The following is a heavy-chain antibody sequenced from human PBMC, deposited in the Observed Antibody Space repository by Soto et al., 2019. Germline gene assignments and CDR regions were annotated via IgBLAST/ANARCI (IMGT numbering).Heavy chain of an antibody. V-gene: IGHV3-30*18. CDR3: AKDILRYYDSSGYSSFYYGMDV. D-gene: IGHD3-22*01. J-gene: IGHJ6*02. CDR2: ISYDGSNK. CDR1: GFTFSSYG. Sequence: GGSLSLSCAASGFTFSSYGMHWVRQAPGKGLEWAAVISYDGSNKYYADSVKGRFTISRDNSKKTLYLQMNSLRAEDTAIYYCAKDILRYYDSSGYSSFYYGMDVWGQGTTVTVSS.